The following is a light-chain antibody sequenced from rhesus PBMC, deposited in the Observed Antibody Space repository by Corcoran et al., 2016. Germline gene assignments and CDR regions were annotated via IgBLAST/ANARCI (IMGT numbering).Light chain of an antibody. CDR3: QQHDNSPFT. V-gene: IGKV1-69*01. CDR2: RAS. Sequence: DIQMTQSPSSLSASVGDRVTIACRASQDISNWLAWYQQKAGKAPQLLIYRASNVETGVPSRFSGSGAGTDFTLTISSLHPEDIATYYCQQHDNSPFTFGPGTKLDI. CDR1: QDISNW. J-gene: IGKJ3*01.